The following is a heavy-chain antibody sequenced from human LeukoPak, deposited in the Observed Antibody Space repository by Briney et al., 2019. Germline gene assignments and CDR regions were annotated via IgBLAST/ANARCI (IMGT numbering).Heavy chain of an antibody. J-gene: IGHJ5*02. CDR1: GASMSSDGYY. Sequence: PSQTLSLTCNVSGASMSSDGYYWNWIRQPAGKGLEWIGRIYSGGSTNSNPSLKSRVTLSVDTYKNRLSLKLSYVTAADTAVYYCASAGHCANGVCRNWFGPWGQGILVTVSS. D-gene: IGHD2-8*01. CDR3: ASAGHCANGVCRNWFGP. V-gene: IGHV4-61*02. CDR2: IYSGGST.